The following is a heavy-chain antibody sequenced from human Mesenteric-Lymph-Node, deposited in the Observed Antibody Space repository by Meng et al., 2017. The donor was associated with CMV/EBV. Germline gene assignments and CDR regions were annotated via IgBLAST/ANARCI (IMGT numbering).Heavy chain of an antibody. CDR1: GYTFTNYA. CDR3: ARVSGALTILGLMDV. CDR2: ISAYSGNT. V-gene: IGHV1-18*01. Sequence: SGYTFTNYAISWVRQAPGQGLEWMAWISAYSGNTNYAQKLQGRVTMTTDTSTSTAYMELRSLRSDDTAVYYCARVSGALTILGLMDVWGQGTTVTVSS. J-gene: IGHJ6*02. D-gene: IGHD3-9*01.